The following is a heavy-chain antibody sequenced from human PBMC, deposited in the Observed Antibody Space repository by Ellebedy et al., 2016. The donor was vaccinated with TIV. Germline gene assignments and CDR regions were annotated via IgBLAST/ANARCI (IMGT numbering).Heavy chain of an antibody. Sequence: SETLSLTXTVSGGSISSGDYYWSWIRQPPGKGLEWIGYIYYSGSTYYNPSLKSRVTISVDTSKNQFSLKLSSVTAADTAVYYCARAGGTYYYDSSGYDYWGQGTLVTVSS. J-gene: IGHJ4*02. CDR2: IYYSGST. V-gene: IGHV4-30-4*01. D-gene: IGHD3-22*01. CDR3: ARAGGTYYYDSSGYDY. CDR1: GGSISSGDYY.